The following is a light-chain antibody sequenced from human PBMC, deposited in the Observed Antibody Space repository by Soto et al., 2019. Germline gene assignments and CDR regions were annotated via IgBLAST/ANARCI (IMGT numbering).Light chain of an antibody. CDR3: QQYGSSLFT. CDR1: QSVSSSY. J-gene: IGKJ3*01. Sequence: EIVLTQSPGTLSLSPGERATLSCRASQSVSSSYLAWYQQKPGQAPRLLIYGASSRVTGIPDRFSGSGSGTDFTLTISRLEPEAFAVYYCQQYGSSLFTFGPGTKVDIK. CDR2: GAS. V-gene: IGKV3-20*01.